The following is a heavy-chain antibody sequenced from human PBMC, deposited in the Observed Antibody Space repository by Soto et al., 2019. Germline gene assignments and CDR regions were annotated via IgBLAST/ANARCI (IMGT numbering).Heavy chain of an antibody. Sequence: QVQLVESGGGVVQPGRSLRLSCAASGFTFSSYAMHWVRQAPGKGLEWVAVISYDGSNKYYADSVKGRFTISRDNSKNTLYQQMNSLRAEDTAVYYCARTPGIAAAPSSPNYWGQGTLVTVSS. CDR2: ISYDGSNK. CDR3: ARTPGIAAAPSSPNY. CDR1: GFTFSSYA. D-gene: IGHD6-13*01. V-gene: IGHV3-30-3*01. J-gene: IGHJ4*02.